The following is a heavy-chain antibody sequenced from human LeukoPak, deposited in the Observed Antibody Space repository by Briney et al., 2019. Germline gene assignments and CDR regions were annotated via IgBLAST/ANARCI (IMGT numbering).Heavy chain of an antibody. CDR1: GGSISSYY. Sequence: PSETLSLTFTVSGGSISSYYWSWIRQPPGKGLEWIGYTYYSGSTNYNPSLKSRVTISVDTSKNQFSLKLSSVTAADTAVYYCARGGVGIVVVPAARGFDPWGQGTLVTVSS. CDR2: TYYSGST. J-gene: IGHJ5*02. D-gene: IGHD2-2*03. CDR3: ARGGVGIVVVPAARGFDP. V-gene: IGHV4-59*01.